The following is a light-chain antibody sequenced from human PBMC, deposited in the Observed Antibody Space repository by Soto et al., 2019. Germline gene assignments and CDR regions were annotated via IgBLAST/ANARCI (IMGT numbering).Light chain of an antibody. Sequence: DIQMTQSPSSLSASVGDRVTITCRASQSISSYLNWYQQKPGKAPNLLIYAASSLQSGVQSRFSGSGSGTDFTLTIRSLQPEDFATYYCKQSYSSPLTFGGGTKVDIK. CDR2: AAS. CDR1: QSISSY. V-gene: IGKV1-39*01. CDR3: KQSYSSPLT. J-gene: IGKJ4*01.